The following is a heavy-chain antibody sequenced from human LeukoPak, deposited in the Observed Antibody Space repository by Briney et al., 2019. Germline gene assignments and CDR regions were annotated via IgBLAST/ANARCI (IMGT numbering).Heavy chain of an antibody. CDR1: GYSFTNYC. CDR3: AREGPYSDSSRSRFDY. Sequence: GASVKVPCKASGYSFTNYCVHWVRQAPGQGLEWMGMINPSGGSTSYAQKFQGRVTMTRDTSTSTVYMELSSLRSEGTAVYYCAREGPYSDSSRSRFDYWGQGTLVTVSS. D-gene: IGHD6-6*01. CDR2: INPSGGST. J-gene: IGHJ4*02. V-gene: IGHV1-46*01.